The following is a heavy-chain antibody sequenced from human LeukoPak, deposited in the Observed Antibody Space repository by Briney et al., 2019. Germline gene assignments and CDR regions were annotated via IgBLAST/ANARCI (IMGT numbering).Heavy chain of an antibody. CDR2: IENNDGTT. V-gene: IGHV3-23*01. CDR3: ANLYYGFPF. Sequence: PGGSLRLSCAASGLTFSNYAMSWVRQAPGKGLEWVSSIENNDGTTYYAHSMKGRFTISRDKSKHMVYLQMNSLRAEDTAIYYCANLYYGFPFWGQGTLVTVSS. J-gene: IGHJ4*02. D-gene: IGHD3-10*01. CDR1: GLTFSNYA.